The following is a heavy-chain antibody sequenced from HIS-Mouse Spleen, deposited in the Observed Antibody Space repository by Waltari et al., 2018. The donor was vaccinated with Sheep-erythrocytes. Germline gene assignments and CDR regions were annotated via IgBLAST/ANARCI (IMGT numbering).Heavy chain of an antibody. CDR1: GFTFSRYG. D-gene: IGHD3-22*01. CDR3: AKGTFYDSSGYYFDY. V-gene: IGHV3-30*18. J-gene: IGHJ4*02. CDR2: ISYDGSNK. Sequence: QVQLVESGGGVVQPGRSLRLSCAASGFTFSRYGMPWVRQAPGKGLEWVAVISYDGSNKYYADSVKGRFTISRDNSKNTLYLQMNSLRAEDTAVYYCAKGTFYDSSGYYFDYWGQGTLVTVSS.